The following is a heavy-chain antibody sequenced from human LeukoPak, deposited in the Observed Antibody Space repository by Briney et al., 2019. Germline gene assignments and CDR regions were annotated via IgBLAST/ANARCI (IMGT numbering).Heavy chain of an antibody. CDR1: GGSISGYY. D-gene: IGHD1-26*01. J-gene: IGHJ5*02. CDR2: IDYTGDT. Sequence: SETLSLTCTVSGGSISGYYWSWIRQPPGKALEWIAYIDYTGDTNSSPSLKSRVTISVDTSRNQISLKLTSVTAADTAVYYCARHVAVGETAWGQGILVTVFS. CDR3: ARHVAVGETA. V-gene: IGHV4-59*08.